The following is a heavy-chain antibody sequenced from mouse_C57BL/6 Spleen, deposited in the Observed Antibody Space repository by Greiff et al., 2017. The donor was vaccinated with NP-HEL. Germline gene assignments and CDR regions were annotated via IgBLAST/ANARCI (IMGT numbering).Heavy chain of an antibody. CDR3: ARDDGYYDY. J-gene: IGHJ2*01. Sequence: EVKLVESGPELVKPGASVKISCKASGYSFTGYYMNWVKQSPEKSLEWIGEINPSTGGTTYNQKFKAKATLTVDKSSSTAYMQLKSLTSEDSAVYYCARDDGYYDYWGQGTTLTVSS. CDR2: INPSTGGT. CDR1: GYSFTGYY. D-gene: IGHD2-3*01. V-gene: IGHV1-42*01.